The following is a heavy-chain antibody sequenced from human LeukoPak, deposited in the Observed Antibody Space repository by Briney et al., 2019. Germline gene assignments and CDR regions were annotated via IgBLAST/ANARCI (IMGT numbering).Heavy chain of an antibody. V-gene: IGHV4-30-2*01. CDR3: ARAKPARVYSSSWYLGIWFDP. CDR1: GGSISSGGYS. CDR2: IYHSGST. D-gene: IGHD6-13*01. J-gene: IGHJ5*02. Sequence: SETLSLTCAVSGGSISSGGYSWSWIRQPPGKGLEWIGYIYHSGSTYYNPSLKSRVTISVDTSKNQFSLKLSSVTAADTAVYYCARAKPARVYSSSWYLGIWFDPWGQGTLVTVSS.